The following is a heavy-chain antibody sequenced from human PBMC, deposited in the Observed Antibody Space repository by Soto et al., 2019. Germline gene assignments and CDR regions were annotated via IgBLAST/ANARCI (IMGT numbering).Heavy chain of an antibody. CDR3: ARHTVHLTYYYDSSGPRRAFDI. CDR2: INHSGST. V-gene: IGHV4-34*01. CDR1: GGSFSGYY. D-gene: IGHD3-22*01. J-gene: IGHJ3*02. Sequence: SETLSLTCAVYGGSFSGYYWSWIRQPPGKGLEWIGEINHSGSTYYNPSLKSRVTISVDTSKNQFSLKLSSVTAADTAVYYCARHTVHLTYYYDSSGPRRAFDIWGQGTMVTVSS.